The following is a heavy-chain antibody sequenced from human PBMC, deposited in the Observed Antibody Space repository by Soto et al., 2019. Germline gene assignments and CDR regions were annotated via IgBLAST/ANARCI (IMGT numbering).Heavy chain of an antibody. D-gene: IGHD2-15*01. CDR2: IWYDGSNK. CDR3: ARGGEDIVVVVAAMDNYYFDY. J-gene: IGHJ4*02. Sequence: GGSLRLSCAASGFTFSSYGMHWVRQAPGKGLEWVAVIWYDGSNKYYADSVKGRFTISRDNSKNTLYLQMNSLRAEDTAVYYCARGGEDIVVVVAAMDNYYFDYWGQGTLVTVSS. CDR1: GFTFSSYG. V-gene: IGHV3-33*01.